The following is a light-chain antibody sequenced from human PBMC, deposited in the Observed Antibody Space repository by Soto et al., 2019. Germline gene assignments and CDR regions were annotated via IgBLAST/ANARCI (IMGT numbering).Light chain of an antibody. CDR2: GAS. Sequence: EVVMTQSPATLSVSPGERATLSCWASETVATNLAWYQQKPGQAPRLLISGASTRAAGISDRFRGSGSGTEITLTISSLRSEDSAIYYCQQYFEWPPMTFGQGTKVEI. V-gene: IGKV3-15*01. CDR1: ETVATN. J-gene: IGKJ1*01. CDR3: QQYFEWPPMT.